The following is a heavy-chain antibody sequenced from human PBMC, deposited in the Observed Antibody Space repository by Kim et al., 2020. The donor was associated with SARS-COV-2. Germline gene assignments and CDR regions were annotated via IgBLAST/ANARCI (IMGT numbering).Heavy chain of an antibody. D-gene: IGHD3-10*01. V-gene: IGHV3-21*06. Sequence: GGSLRLSCAASRFNLRDYIMNWVRQAPGKGLEWVSSISSSSSYIYYADSVKGRFTISRDNAKNSLYQQMNSLRAEDTAVYYCARLGYYGSGSRPDYWGQG. CDR2: ISSSSSYI. CDR3: ARLGYYGSGSRPDY. CDR1: RFNLRDYI. J-gene: IGHJ4*02.